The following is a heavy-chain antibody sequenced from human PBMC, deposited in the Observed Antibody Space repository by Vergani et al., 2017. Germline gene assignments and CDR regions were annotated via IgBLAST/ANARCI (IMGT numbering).Heavy chain of an antibody. CDR1: GYSISRGYY. V-gene: IGHV4-38-2*02. CDR3: ARQFWVSQGVGAFET. CDR2: VFRSGSA. J-gene: IGHJ3*02. D-gene: IGHD3-16*01. Sequence: QVQLQESGPGLVKPSETLSLTCSVSGYSISRGYYWGWIRQPPGKGLEWIATVFRSGSAYYNPSLRRRVTISVETSKNQFSLGLTTLTAADTAVYYCARQFWVSQGVGAFETWGRGTEVSVSS.